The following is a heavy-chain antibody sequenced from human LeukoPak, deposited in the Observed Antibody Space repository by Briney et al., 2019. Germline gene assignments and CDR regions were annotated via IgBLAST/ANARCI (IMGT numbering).Heavy chain of an antibody. D-gene: IGHD3/OR15-3a*01. J-gene: IGHJ3*02. CDR3: ARPRGLVYDDAFDI. V-gene: IGHV1-8*01. CDR2: MNPNSGNT. CDR1: GYTFTSYD. Sequence: ASVKVSCKASGYTFTSYDINWVRQATGQGLEWMGWMNPNSGNTGYAQKFQGRVTMTRNTSISTAYMELSSLRSEDTAVYYCARPRGLVYDDAFDIWGQGTMVTVSS.